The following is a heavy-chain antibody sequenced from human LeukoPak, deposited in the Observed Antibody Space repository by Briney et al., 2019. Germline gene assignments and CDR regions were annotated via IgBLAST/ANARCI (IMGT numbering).Heavy chain of an antibody. CDR2: IYYSGSI. CDR3: ARYPGASGDSYYFDY. Sequence: TETLSLTCTVSGGSVTTYHWSWIRQPPGKGLEWIGYIYYSGSINYNPSLNSRVTISLDTSKNEFSLKLRSVTAADTAVYYCARYPGASGDSYYFDYWGQGTRVTVSS. D-gene: IGHD4-17*01. CDR1: GGSVTTYH. V-gene: IGHV4-59*02. J-gene: IGHJ4*02.